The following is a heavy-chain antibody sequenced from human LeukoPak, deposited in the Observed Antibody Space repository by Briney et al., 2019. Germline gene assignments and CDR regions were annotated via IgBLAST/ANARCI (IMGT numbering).Heavy chain of an antibody. D-gene: IGHD1-26*01. V-gene: IGHV4-38-2*02. CDR1: GYSISSGYY. J-gene: IGHJ6*03. CDR3: ARVNQWELLPYYYYMDV. CDR2: IYHSGST. Sequence: PSETLSLTCTVSGYSISSGYYWGWIRQPPGQGLEWIGSIYHSGSTYYNPSLKSRVTISVDTSKNQFSLKLSSVTAADTAVYYCARVNQWELLPYYYYMDVWGKGTTVTVSS.